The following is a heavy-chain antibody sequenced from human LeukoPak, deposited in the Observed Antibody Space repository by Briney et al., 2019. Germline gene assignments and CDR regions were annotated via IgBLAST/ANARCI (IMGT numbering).Heavy chain of an antibody. CDR3: ARNDFGSGWLGDY. J-gene: IGHJ4*02. D-gene: IGHD6-19*01. CDR2: IGGSGGGT. CDR1: GFTFSTYA. V-gene: IGHV3-23*01. Sequence: PGGSLRLSCAASGFTFSTYAMSWVRQAPGKGLEWVSTIGGSGGGTYYAESVKGRFIISRGTSKNTLFLQMNSLRAEDTALYYCARNDFGSGWLGDYWGQGTLVTVSS.